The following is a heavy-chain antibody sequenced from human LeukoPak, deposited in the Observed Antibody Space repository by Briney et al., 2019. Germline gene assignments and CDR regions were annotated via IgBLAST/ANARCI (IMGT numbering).Heavy chain of an antibody. CDR1: GFTVSSNY. D-gene: IGHD6-13*01. J-gene: IGHJ4*02. V-gene: IGHV3-23*01. Sequence: GGSLRLSCAASGFTVSSNYMNWVRQAPGKGLEWVSAISVSGGSTYYADSVKGRFTISRDNSKNTLYLQMNSLRAEDTAVYYCAKVGAPGYSSSWHTDYWGQGTLVTVSS. CDR3: AKVGAPGYSSSWHTDY. CDR2: ISVSGGST.